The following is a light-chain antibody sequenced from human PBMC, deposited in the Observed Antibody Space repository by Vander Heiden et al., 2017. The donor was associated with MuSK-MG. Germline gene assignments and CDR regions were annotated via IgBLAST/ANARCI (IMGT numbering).Light chain of an antibody. V-gene: IGLV1-40*01. J-gene: IGLJ1*01. Sequence: QSVLTQPPSVSGAPGQRVTIPCTGSSSNLGPGYDVPWYQQLTGTAPNLLIYGNGNRPSGGPDRFSGSKSGTSASLAITGLQAEDEADYYCQSYDSSLSGSYVFGTGTKVTVL. CDR1: SSNLGPGYD. CDR3: QSYDSSLSGSYV. CDR2: GNG.